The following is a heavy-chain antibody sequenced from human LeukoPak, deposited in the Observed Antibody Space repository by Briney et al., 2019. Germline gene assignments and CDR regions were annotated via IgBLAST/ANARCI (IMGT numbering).Heavy chain of an antibody. CDR1: GLVFSNYG. D-gene: IGHD3-3*01. CDR3: ARGGTFGVDISDY. V-gene: IGHV3-21*01. CDR2: ISSSSRNT. Sequence: PGGSLRLSCIASGLVFSNYGMSWVRQAPGKGLEWVSSISSSSRNTYYTDSVKGRFTISRDNAKNSLYLQMSSLRAEDTAVYYCARGGTFGVDISDYWGQGTLVTVSS. J-gene: IGHJ4*02.